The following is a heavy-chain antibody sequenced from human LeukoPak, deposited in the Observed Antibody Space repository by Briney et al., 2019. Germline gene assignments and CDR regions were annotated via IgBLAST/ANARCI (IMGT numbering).Heavy chain of an antibody. Sequence: GGSLRLSCAVSGFIVSSNYMSWVRQAPGKGLEWVSIIYSGGSTYYADSVKGRFTISRENSKNTVYLQMNSLRGEDTAMYYSARVGTGTGGYFDYWGQGALVTVSS. V-gene: IGHV3-53*01. CDR3: ARVGTGTGGYFDY. CDR1: GFIVSSNY. D-gene: IGHD2-8*02. CDR2: IYSGGST. J-gene: IGHJ4*02.